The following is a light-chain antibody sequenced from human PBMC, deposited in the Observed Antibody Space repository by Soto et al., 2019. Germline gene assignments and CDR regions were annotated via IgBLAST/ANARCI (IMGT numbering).Light chain of an antibody. J-gene: IGLJ2*01. CDR3: TSYTRSDTVI. CDR2: AVT. Sequence: QSALTQPRSVSGSPGQSVTISCTGTSSDVGGYEYVSWYQQYPGKAPKLMIYAVTRRPSGVPDRFSGSKSGNTASLTISGLQAEDEADYYCTSYTRSDTVIFGGGTKLTVL. V-gene: IGLV2-11*01. CDR1: SSDVGGYEY.